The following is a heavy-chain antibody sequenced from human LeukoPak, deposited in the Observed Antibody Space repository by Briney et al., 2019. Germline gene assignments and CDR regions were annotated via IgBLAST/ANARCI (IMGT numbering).Heavy chain of an antibody. CDR2: INHSGST. CDR1: GGSFSGYY. CDR3: ARGTRCGSTSCYLGRILFDY. J-gene: IGHJ4*02. V-gene: IGHV4-34*01. D-gene: IGHD2-2*01. Sequence: SETLSLTCAVYGGSFSGYYWSWIRQPPGKGLEWIGEINHSGSTNYNPSLKSRVTISVDTSKNQFSLKLSSVTAADTAVFYCARGTRCGSTSCYLGRILFDYWGQGTLVTVSS.